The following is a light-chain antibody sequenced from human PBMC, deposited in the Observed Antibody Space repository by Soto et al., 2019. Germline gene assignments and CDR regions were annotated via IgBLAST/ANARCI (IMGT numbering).Light chain of an antibody. Sequence: QAVVTQPPSASGTPGQRVTISCSGSSSNIGSNTVNWYQQLPGTAPKLLIYSNNQRPSGVPDRFSGSKSGTSASLAISGLQSEDEADYYCCSYAGSNNYYLFGPGTKLTVL. CDR1: SSNIGSNT. CDR3: CSYAGSNNYYL. CDR2: SNN. V-gene: IGLV1-44*01. J-gene: IGLJ1*01.